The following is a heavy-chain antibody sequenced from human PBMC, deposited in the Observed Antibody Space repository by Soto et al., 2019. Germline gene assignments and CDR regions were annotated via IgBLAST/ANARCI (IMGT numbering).Heavy chain of an antibody. CDR3: ARDLKHLSMDV. J-gene: IGHJ6*03. Sequence: EVQLVESGGGLVQPGGSLRLSCAASGFTLRIYSMHWVRQAPGRGLEWVSYIDTRSSSISYADSVRGRFTISRDNAKSSLYLQMSSLRAEDTAVYYCARDLKHLSMDVWGKGATVTVSS. V-gene: IGHV3-48*01. CDR1: GFTLRIYS. CDR2: IDTRSSSI.